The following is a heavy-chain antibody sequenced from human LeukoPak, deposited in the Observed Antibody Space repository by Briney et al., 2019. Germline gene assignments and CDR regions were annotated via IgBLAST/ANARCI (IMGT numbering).Heavy chain of an antibody. D-gene: IGHD3-22*01. CDR3: ARVRNYYDSSGSLDY. CDR2: INPNSGGT. V-gene: IGHV1-2*02. CDR1: GYTFTGYY. J-gene: IGHJ4*02. Sequence: ASVKVSCKASGYTFTGYYMHWARQAPGQGLEWMGWINPNSGGTNYAQKFQGRVTMTRDTSISTAYMELSRLRSDDTAVYYCARVRNYYDSSGSLDYWGQGTLVTVSS.